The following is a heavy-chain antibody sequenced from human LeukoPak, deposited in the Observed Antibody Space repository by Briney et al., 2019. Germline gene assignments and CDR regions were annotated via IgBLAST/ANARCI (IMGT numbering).Heavy chain of an antibody. D-gene: IGHD3-10*01. V-gene: IGHV4-31*03. J-gene: IGHJ4*02. Sequence: PSETLSLTCTVSGGSISSGGYYWSWIRQHPGKGLGWIGYIYYSGSTYYNPSLKSRVTISVDTSKIRFSLKLSSVTAADTAVYYCASGRAMVRGVIGYYFDYWGQGTLVTVSS. CDR3: ASGRAMVRGVIGYYFDY. CDR2: IYYSGST. CDR1: GGSISSGGYY.